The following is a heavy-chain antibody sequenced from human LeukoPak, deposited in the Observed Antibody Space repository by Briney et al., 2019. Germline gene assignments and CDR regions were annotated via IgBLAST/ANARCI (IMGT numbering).Heavy chain of an antibody. CDR3: ARAPAMVRGPYYFDY. Sequence: SVKVSWKASGGTFSSYAISWVRQAPGQGLEWMGRIIPILGIANYAQKFQGRVTVTADKSTSTAYMELSSLRSEDTAVYYCARAPAMVRGPYYFDYWGQGTLVTVSS. V-gene: IGHV1-69*04. J-gene: IGHJ4*02. CDR2: IIPILGIA. CDR1: GGTFSSYA. D-gene: IGHD3-10*01.